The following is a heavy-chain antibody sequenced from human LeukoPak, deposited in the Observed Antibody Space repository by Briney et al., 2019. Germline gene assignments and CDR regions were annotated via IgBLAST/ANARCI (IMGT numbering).Heavy chain of an antibody. CDR1: GGSVTDYY. D-gene: IGHD7-27*01. Sequence: SETLSLTCTVSGGSVTDYYWSWIRQSPGKGLEWIGYIYYTGTSYNPSLKSRVTISADSSKNQFSLKLISVTAADTAVYYCASRKLGNDYWGQGTLVTVSS. J-gene: IGHJ4*02. V-gene: IGHV4-59*02. CDR3: ASRKLGNDY. CDR2: IYYTGT.